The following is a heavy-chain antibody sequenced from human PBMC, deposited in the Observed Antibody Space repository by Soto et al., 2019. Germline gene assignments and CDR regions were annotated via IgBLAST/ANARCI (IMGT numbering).Heavy chain of an antibody. D-gene: IGHD2-21*02. CDR2: ISYDASNK. J-gene: IGHJ4*02. CDR3: AKLAVTTSLDY. Sequence: QVQLVESGGGVVQPGRSLRLSCAASGFSFSSYGMHWVRQARGKGLEWVAVISYDASNKYYADSVKGRFTICRDNFKNPLSLQMTSLRADDTAVYYCAKLAVTTSLDYWGQGTLVTVSS. CDR1: GFSFSSYG. V-gene: IGHV3-30*18.